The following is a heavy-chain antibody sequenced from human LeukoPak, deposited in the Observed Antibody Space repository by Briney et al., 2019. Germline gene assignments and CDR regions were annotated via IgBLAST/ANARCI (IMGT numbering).Heavy chain of an antibody. CDR2: IYYSGST. Sequence: AEPLSLPCTVSGGPLSSYYWSWLRQPPGKGLEWIGYIYYSGSTNYNPSLKRRVTISLDTSKNQFPLKLSSVAAADTAIYYCARDDRAPLRGPRHAFDIWGQGTMVTVSS. J-gene: IGHJ3*02. CDR1: GGPLSSYY. CDR3: ARDDRAPLRGPRHAFDI. D-gene: IGHD1-14*01. V-gene: IGHV4-59*01.